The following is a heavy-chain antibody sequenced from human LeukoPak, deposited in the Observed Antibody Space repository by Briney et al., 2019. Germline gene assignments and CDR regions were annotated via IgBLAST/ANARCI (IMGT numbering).Heavy chain of an antibody. J-gene: IGHJ4*02. CDR2: IYYSGST. D-gene: IGHD6-6*01. Sequence: TSETLSLTCTVSGGSISISSYYWGWIRQPPGKGLEWIGSIYYSGSTYYNPSLKSRVTISVDTSKNQFSLKLSSVTAADTAVYYCARKYSTVGYYFDYWGQGTLVTVSS. CDR1: GGSISISSYY. CDR3: ARKYSTVGYYFDY. V-gene: IGHV4-39*01.